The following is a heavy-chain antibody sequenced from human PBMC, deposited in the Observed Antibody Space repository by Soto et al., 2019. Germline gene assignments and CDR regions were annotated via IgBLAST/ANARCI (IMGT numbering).Heavy chain of an antibody. D-gene: IGHD4-17*01. J-gene: IGHJ4*02. CDR2: INSSGGST. CDR3: AKDLYGDYDLDC. V-gene: IGHV3-23*01. CDR1: GFTFSSYA. Sequence: GGSLRLSCAASGFTFSSYAMSWVRQAPGKGLEWVSTINSSGGSTYYADSVKGRFTISRDNSKNTLYLQMNSLRAEDTAVYYCAKDLYGDYDLDCWGQGTLVTVSS.